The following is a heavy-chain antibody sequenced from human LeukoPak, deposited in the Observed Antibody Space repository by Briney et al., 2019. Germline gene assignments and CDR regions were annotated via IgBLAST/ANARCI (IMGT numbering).Heavy chain of an antibody. J-gene: IGHJ6*02. Sequence: GGSLRLSCAASGFAFSTYAMSWVRQAPGEGLEWIPAIAYTGETTYYADSVKGRFTVSRDNSENTLYLQMNSLRAEDTAVYYCAKGRNNGMDVWGQGTTVTVSS. V-gene: IGHV3-23*01. CDR2: IAYTGETT. CDR1: GFAFSTYA. CDR3: AKGRNNGMDV. D-gene: IGHD2/OR15-2a*01.